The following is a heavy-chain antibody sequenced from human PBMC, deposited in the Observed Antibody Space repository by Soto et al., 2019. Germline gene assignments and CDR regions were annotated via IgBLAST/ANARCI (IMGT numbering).Heavy chain of an antibody. D-gene: IGHD2-21*01. CDR2: INPNSGDR. CDR1: GYTFSHYY. CDR3: ARGVALGGGFDY. V-gene: IGHV1-2*02. Sequence: QVHLVQSGAELKKPAASVKSSCKASGYTFSHYYMHWVRQAPGQGLEWMGWINPNSGDRNYAQKFQGRVTITRDTSTNTGYMELSRLTSDDTAVYYCARGVALGGGFDYWGQGTLVTVSS. J-gene: IGHJ4*02.